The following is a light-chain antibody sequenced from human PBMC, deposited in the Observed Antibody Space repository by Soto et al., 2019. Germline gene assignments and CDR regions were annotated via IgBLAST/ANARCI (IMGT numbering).Light chain of an antibody. Sequence: QSALTQPASVSGSPGQSITISCTGTSSDVGKYNLVSWYQQHPGKAPKVMILQGSKRPSGVSNRFSDSKFGNTASLTISGLQAEDEADYYCCAYATSYTYVFGTGTKVTVL. CDR2: QGS. V-gene: IGLV2-23*01. CDR3: CAYATSYTYV. CDR1: SSDVGKYNL. J-gene: IGLJ1*01.